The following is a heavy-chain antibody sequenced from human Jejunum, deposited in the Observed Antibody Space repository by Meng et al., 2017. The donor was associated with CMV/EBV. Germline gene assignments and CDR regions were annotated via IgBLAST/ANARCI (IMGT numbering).Heavy chain of an antibody. CDR1: FTFSSYT. CDR2: ISSISSYI. J-gene: IGHJ4*02. CDR3: ARESDDFLSGYLFDY. Sequence: FTFSSYTMNCVRQAPGKGPEWVSSISSISSYIYYADSVKGRFTISRDNAKDSLYLHMNSLRAEDTAVYYWARESDDFLSGYLFDYWGQGTLVTVSS. D-gene: IGHD3-3*01. V-gene: IGHV3-21*01.